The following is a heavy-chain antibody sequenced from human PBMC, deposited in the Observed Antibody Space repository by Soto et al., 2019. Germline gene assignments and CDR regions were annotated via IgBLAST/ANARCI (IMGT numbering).Heavy chain of an antibody. CDR3: AKDGGQGYGDYADAFDI. Sequence: PGGSLSLSCAASGFTFSSYGMHWVRQAPGKGLEWVAVISYDGSNKYYADSVKGRFTISRDNSKNTLYLQMNSLRAEDTAVYYCAKDGGQGYGDYADAFDIWGQGTMVTVSS. D-gene: IGHD4-17*01. V-gene: IGHV3-30*18. CDR2: ISYDGSNK. J-gene: IGHJ3*02. CDR1: GFTFSSYG.